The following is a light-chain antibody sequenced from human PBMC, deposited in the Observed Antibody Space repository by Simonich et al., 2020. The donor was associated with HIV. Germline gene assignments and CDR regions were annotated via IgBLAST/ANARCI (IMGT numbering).Light chain of an antibody. CDR1: QSISTG. CDR3: QQYNNLPLT. Sequence: DIQMPQSPSTLSASVGDRVPITYRASQSISTGLAWYQQKPGKAPKLLIYKASSLESGVPSRFSGSGSGTEFTLTISSLQPDDFATYYCQQYNNLPLTFGGGTKVEIK. J-gene: IGKJ4*01. CDR2: KAS. V-gene: IGKV1-5*03.